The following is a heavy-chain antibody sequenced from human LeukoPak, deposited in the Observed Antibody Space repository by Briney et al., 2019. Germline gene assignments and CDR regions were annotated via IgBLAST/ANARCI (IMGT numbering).Heavy chain of an antibody. D-gene: IGHD1-1*01. Sequence: GSPRLSCATAAFTFSGSAMHWCRQASGQGLEWVGRIRSKTNSYATTYAASVKGRFALARDDSKNTEYLQMNSLKPGDTAVYYCTRYNVGFESWGQGTLVTVSS. CDR1: AFTFSGSA. J-gene: IGHJ4*02. V-gene: IGHV3-73*01. CDR2: IRSKTNSYAT. CDR3: TRYNVGFES.